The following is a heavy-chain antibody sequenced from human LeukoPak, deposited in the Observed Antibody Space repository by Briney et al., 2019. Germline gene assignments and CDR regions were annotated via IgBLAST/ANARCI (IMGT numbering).Heavy chain of an antibody. D-gene: IGHD3-22*01. CDR3: ARVSYYDSSGYYSAADYFDY. CDR1: GFTFSSYS. Sequence: GGSLRLSCAASGFTFSSYSMNWVRQAPGKGLEWVSYISSSSSTIYYADSVKGRFTISRDNAKNSLYLQMNSLRAEDTAVYYCARVSYYDSSGYYSAADYFDYWGQGTLVTVSS. CDR2: ISSSSSTI. J-gene: IGHJ4*02. V-gene: IGHV3-48*01.